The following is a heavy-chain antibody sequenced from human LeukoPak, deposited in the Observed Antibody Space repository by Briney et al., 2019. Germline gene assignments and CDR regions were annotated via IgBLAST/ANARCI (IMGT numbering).Heavy chain of an antibody. Sequence: GGSLRLSCAASGFTFSSYSMNWVRQAPGKGLEWVSYISSSSSTIYYADSVKGRFTISRDNSKNTLYLQMNSLRAEDTAVYYCAKVPRYCSGGSCYAGYFEYWGQGTLVTVPS. CDR2: ISSSSSTI. CDR3: AKVPRYCSGGSCYAGYFEY. V-gene: IGHV3-48*01. D-gene: IGHD2-15*01. J-gene: IGHJ4*02. CDR1: GFTFSSYS.